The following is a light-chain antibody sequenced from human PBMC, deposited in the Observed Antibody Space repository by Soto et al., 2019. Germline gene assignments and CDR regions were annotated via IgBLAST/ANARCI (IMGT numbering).Light chain of an antibody. CDR3: LQDYSYPRT. CDR1: QDIRTE. CDR2: ATS. Sequence: AIQMTQSPSSLSASVGDRVTITCRASQDIRTELGWYQQKPGNAPKLLIYATSILQSGVPSRFSGIGSGTDFPLTFSSLKPEDFATYYCLQDYSYPRTFGQGTKVDIK. J-gene: IGKJ1*01. V-gene: IGKV1-6*01.